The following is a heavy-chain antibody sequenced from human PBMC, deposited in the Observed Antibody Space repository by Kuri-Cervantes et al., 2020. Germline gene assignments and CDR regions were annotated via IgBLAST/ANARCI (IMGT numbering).Heavy chain of an antibody. D-gene: IGHD6-25*01. CDR3: ARDQGIAADYGMDV. Sequence: ASVKVSCKASGYTFTGYYIHWVRQAPGQGLEWMGWINPNSGGTNYAQKFQGRVTMTRDTSISTAYMELSRLRSDDTAVYYCARDQGIAADYGMDVWGQGTTVTVSS. CDR1: GYTFTGYY. J-gene: IGHJ6*02. CDR2: INPNSGGT. V-gene: IGHV1-2*02.